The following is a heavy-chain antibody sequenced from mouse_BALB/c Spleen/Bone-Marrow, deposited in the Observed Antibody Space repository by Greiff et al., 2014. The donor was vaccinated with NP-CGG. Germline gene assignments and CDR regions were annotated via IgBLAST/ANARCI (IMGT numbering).Heavy chain of an antibody. J-gene: IGHJ4*01. CDR3: ARYYRYDYGMDY. D-gene: IGHD2-14*01. CDR2: IYPGDGDT. V-gene: IGHV1-87*01. Sequence: QVQLQQSGAELARPGASVKLSCKASGYTFTNYWMQWVKQRPGQGLEWIGGIYPGDGDTRITQKFRGKVTLTADKSSSTAYMQLSNLASEDSAVYYCARYYRYDYGMDYWGQGTSVTVSS. CDR1: GYTFTNYW.